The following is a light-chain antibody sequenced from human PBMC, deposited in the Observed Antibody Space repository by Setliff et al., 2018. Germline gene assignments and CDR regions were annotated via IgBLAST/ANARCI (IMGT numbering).Light chain of an antibody. V-gene: IGLV2-14*01. CDR1: SSDVGAYSH. CDR2: EVS. Sequence: QSALAQPASVSGSPGQSITISCAGTSSDVGAYSHVSWYQQYPGKAPKLMISEVSNRPSGVSYRFSGSKSGNTASLTISGLQAEDDADYYCMSYTTIRTYVFGTGTKVTVL. CDR3: MSYTTIRTYV. J-gene: IGLJ1*01.